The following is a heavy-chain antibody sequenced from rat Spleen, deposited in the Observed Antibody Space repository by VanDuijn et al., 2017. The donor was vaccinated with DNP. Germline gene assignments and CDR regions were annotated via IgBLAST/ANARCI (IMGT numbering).Heavy chain of an antibody. CDR2: IWSGGST. D-gene: IGHD1-1*01. V-gene: IGHV2-16*01. CDR3: ARKMDYYSGDDWYFDF. J-gene: IGHJ1*01. Sequence: QVQLKESGPGLVQPSRTLSLTCTVSGFSLTTYGVSWVRQPPGKGLEWIGAIWSGGSTDYNSALKSRLSISRDTSKSQVLLKMNSLQTEDTAMYFCARKMDYYSGDDWYFDFWGPGTMVTVSS. CDR1: GFSLTTYG.